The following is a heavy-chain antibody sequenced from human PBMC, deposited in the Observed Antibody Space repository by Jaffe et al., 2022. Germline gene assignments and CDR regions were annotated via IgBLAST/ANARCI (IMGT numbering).Heavy chain of an antibody. V-gene: IGHV4-34*01. CDR2: INHSGST. CDR1: GGSFSGYY. Sequence: QVQLQQWGAGLLKPSETLSLTCAVYGGSFSGYYWSWIRQPPGKGLEWIGEINHSGSTNYNPSLKSRVTISVDTSKNQFSLKLSSVTAADTAVYYCARGRKGLSSGYKPGAERRAFDIWGQGTMVTVSS. D-gene: IGHD6-19*01. J-gene: IGHJ3*02. CDR3: ARGRKGLSSGYKPGAERRAFDI.